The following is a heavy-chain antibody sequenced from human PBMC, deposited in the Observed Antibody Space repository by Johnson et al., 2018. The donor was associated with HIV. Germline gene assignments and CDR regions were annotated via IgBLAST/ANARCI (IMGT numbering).Heavy chain of an antibody. J-gene: IGHJ3*02. CDR3: ARDSPPVTYATDAFDI. CDR1: GFTFSSYG. CDR2: ISYDGSNK. D-gene: IGHD4-17*01. V-gene: IGHV3-30*03. Sequence: QVQLVESGGGVVQPGRSLRLSCAASGFTFSSYGMHWVRQAPGKGLEWVAVISYDGSNKYYADSVKGRFTISRDNSKNTLYLQMNSLRAEDTAVYYCARDSPPVTYATDAFDIWGQGTMVTVSS.